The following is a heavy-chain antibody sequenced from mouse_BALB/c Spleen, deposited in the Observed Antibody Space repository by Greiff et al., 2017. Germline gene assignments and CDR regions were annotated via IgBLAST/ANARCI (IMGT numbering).Heavy chain of an antibody. D-gene: IGHD2-4*01. Sequence: EVKLVESGGGLVKPGGSLKLSCAASGFTFSSYTMSWVRQTPEKRLEWVATISSGGGNTYYPDSVKGRFTISRDNAKNNLYLQMSSLRSEDTALYYCARYDYDDGYAMDYWGQGTSVTVSS. CDR1: GFTFSSYT. J-gene: IGHJ4*01. V-gene: IGHV5-9*03. CDR2: ISSGGGNT. CDR3: ARYDYDDGYAMDY.